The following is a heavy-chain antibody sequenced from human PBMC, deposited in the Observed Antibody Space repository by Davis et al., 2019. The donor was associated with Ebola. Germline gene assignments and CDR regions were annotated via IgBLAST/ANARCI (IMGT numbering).Heavy chain of an antibody. D-gene: IGHD3-3*01. CDR3: ARGGIVVVPERHRKYDFWSGPKTYGMDV. J-gene: IGHJ6*02. Sequence: AASVKVSCKASGGTFSSYAISWVRQAPGQGLEWMGWISAYNGNTNYAQKLQGRVTMTTDTSTSTAYMELRSLRSDDTAVYYCARGGIVVVPERHRKYDFWSGPKTYGMDVWGQGTTVTVSS. V-gene: IGHV1-18*01. CDR1: GGTFSSYA. CDR2: ISAYNGNT.